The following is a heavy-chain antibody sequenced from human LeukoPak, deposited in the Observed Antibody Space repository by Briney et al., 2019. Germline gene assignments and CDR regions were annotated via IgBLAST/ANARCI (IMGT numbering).Heavy chain of an antibody. CDR3: AREEYDFWSGFLGY. V-gene: IGHV1-2*02. D-gene: IGHD3-3*01. Sequence: ASVKVSCKASGYTFTGYYMHWVRPAPGQGLEWMGWTNPNSGGTNYAQKFQGRVTMTSDTSISTAYMELSRLRSDDTAVYYCAREEYDFWSGFLGYWGQGTLVTVSS. CDR1: GYTFTGYY. CDR2: TNPNSGGT. J-gene: IGHJ4*02.